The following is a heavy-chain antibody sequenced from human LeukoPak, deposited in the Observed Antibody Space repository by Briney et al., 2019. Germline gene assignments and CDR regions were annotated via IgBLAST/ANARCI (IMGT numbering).Heavy chain of an antibody. D-gene: IGHD5-18*01. CDR2: ITGAGSST. CDR1: GFTFKSYG. V-gene: IGHV3-23*01. Sequence: GGSLRLSCAASGFTFKSYGMTWGRQVPGKGLEWVSSITGAGSSTKYADSVSGRFTISRDNSKNTLSLQMTGLRAEDTAVYYCARKVAVAMDLDYWGQGTLVTVSS. J-gene: IGHJ4*02. CDR3: ARKVAVAMDLDY.